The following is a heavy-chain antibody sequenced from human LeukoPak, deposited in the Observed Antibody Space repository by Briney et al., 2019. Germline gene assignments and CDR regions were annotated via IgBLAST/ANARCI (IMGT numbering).Heavy chain of an antibody. CDR2: IKSKTDGATT. J-gene: IGHJ4*02. Sequence: PGGSLRLSCAGSGLTFSNAWMTWVRQAPGKGLEWVGHIKSKTDGATTEYTTPVKGRLTISRDDSKNTLYLQMNSLKTEDTALYYCTTKHGFQEGIDYWGQGTLVTVSS. V-gene: IGHV3-15*01. CDR3: TTKHGFQEGIDY. D-gene: IGHD6-13*01. CDR1: GLTFSNAW.